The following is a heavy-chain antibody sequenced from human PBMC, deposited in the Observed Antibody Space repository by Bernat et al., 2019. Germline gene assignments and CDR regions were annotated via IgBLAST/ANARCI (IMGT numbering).Heavy chain of an antibody. CDR3: ARHGDGFDY. Sequence: VQLVESGGGVVQPGRSLRLSCAASGFYFSGYWMHWIRQVPGKGLVWVSGINTDGTITYYADSVKGRFTISRDHAKNTMSLQMNTLRAEDTAMYYCARHGDGFDYWGQGTLVTVSS. J-gene: IGHJ4*02. CDR2: INTDGTIT. V-gene: IGHV3-74*02. CDR1: GFYFSGYW. D-gene: IGHD5-24*01.